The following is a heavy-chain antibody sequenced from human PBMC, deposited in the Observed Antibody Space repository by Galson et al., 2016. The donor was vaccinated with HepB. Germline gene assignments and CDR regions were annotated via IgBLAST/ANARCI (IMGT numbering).Heavy chain of an antibody. Sequence: SLRLSCAASGFTFSSYWMSWVRQAPGKGLEWVANIKQDGSEKYYVDSVKGRFTISRDNANNSVHLQMNSLRAEDTAIYYCARVLPSLEWFFDPWGQGNMVTVSS. CDR1: GFTFSSYW. V-gene: IGHV3-7*01. CDR3: ARVLPSLEWFFDP. CDR2: IKQDGSEK. J-gene: IGHJ5*02. D-gene: IGHD3-3*02.